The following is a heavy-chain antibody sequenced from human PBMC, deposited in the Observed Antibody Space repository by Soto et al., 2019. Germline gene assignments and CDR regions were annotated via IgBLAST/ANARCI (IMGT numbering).Heavy chain of an antibody. D-gene: IGHD4-17*01. CDR3: ARGDDYGGNFIDY. CDR2: IIPIFGTA. Sequence: GASVKVSCKASGGTFSSYAISWVRQAPGQGLEWMGGIIPIFGTANYAQKFQGRVTITADESTSTAYMELSSLRSEDTAVYYCARGDDYGGNFIDYWGQGTLVTVSS. J-gene: IGHJ4*02. CDR1: GGTFSSYA. V-gene: IGHV1-69*13.